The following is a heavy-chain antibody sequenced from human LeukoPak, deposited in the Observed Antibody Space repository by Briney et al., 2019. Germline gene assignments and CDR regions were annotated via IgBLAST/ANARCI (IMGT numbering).Heavy chain of an antibody. CDR3: APAKLGIFILDY. D-gene: IGHD7-27*01. CDR2: INPSGGST. J-gene: IGHJ4*02. Sequence: ASVKVSCKASGYTFTSYYMHWVRQAPGQGLEWMGIINPSGGSTSYAQKFQGRVTMTRDTSTSTVYMELSSLRSEDAAVYYCAPAKLGIFILDYWGQGTLVTVSS. CDR1: GYTFTSYY. V-gene: IGHV1-46*03.